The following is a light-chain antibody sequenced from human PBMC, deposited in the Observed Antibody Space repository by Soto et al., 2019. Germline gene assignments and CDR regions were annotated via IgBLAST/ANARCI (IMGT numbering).Light chain of an antibody. CDR2: DAS. CDR3: QQYTNPNNPWM. Sequence: QVTQSPPNLSASLGDRVTITCRAGQTISTWMAWYQQKTGKAPKPLVDDASTLQSGVASRLGGSRSGTEFTLIISGLQPDDSATYYCQQYTNPNNPWMFGQGTKVDIK. V-gene: IGKV1-5*01. J-gene: IGKJ1*01. CDR1: QTISTW.